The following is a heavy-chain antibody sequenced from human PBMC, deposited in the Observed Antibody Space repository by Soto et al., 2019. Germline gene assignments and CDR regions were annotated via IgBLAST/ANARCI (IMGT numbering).Heavy chain of an antibody. J-gene: IGHJ6*02. V-gene: IGHV1-3*01. D-gene: IGHD2-2*01. Sequence: ASVKVSCKASGYTFTSYAVHWVRQAPGQRLEGMGWINAGNGNTKYSQKFQGRVTITRDTSASTAYMELSSLRSEDTAVYYCARIGGPGYCSSTSCYYYYGMDVWGQGTTVTVSS. CDR2: INAGNGNT. CDR3: ARIGGPGYCSSTSCYYYYGMDV. CDR1: GYTFTSYA.